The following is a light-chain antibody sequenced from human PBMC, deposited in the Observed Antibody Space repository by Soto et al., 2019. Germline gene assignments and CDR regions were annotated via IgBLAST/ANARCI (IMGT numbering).Light chain of an antibody. Sequence: EILMTQSPGTLSVSPGERATLSCRASQSVSSNLAWYQRKPGQAPRLLIYAASTRATGIPARFSASGSGTEFTLTISSLQSQEFAVYYCQQYNDSPQTFGQGTKVEIK. CDR3: QQYNDSPQT. J-gene: IGKJ1*01. CDR2: AAS. CDR1: QSVSSN. V-gene: IGKV3-15*01.